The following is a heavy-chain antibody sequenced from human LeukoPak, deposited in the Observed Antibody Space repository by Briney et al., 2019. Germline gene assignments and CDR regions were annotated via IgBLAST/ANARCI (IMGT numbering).Heavy chain of an antibody. CDR1: GGSLRRAAYH. V-gene: IGHV4-39*01. CDR2: IYYTGTT. Sequence: SETLSLTCTVSGGSLRRAAYHWGWVRQPPGKGLDWFGSIYYTGTTYYSPSLQTRATLSFDTSKNQFSLKLTSVTAADTAVYFCARRPIAAGNNWFDPWGQGTLVTVSS. J-gene: IGHJ5*02. D-gene: IGHD6-13*01. CDR3: ARRPIAAGNNWFDP.